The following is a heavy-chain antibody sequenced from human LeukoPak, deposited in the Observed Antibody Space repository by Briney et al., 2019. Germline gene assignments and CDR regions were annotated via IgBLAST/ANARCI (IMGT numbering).Heavy chain of an antibody. D-gene: IGHD3-10*01. CDR2: IYPGDSDT. J-gene: IGHJ4*02. V-gene: IGHV5-51*01. CDR1: GYSFTSYW. CDR3: ARYNYYGSGSYYKDPPYYFDY. Sequence: GESLKISCKGSGYSFTSYWIGWVRQMPGKGLEWMGIIYPGDSDTRYSPSFQGQVTISADKSISTAYLQWSSLKASDTAMYYCARYNYYGSGSYYKDPPYYFDYWGQGPLVTVSS.